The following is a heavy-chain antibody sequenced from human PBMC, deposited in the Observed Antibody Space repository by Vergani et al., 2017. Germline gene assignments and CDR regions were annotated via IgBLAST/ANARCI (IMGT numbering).Heavy chain of an antibody. CDR3: AGLVGVRGGMGGWFDP. J-gene: IGHJ5*02. D-gene: IGHD2-15*01. Sequence: EVQLVQSGAEVKKPGESLKISCKGSGYSFTSYWIGWVRQMPGKGLEWMGIIYPGDSDTRYSPSFQGQVTISADKSISTAYLQWSSLKAAATAMYYCAGLVGVRGGMGGWFDPWGQGTLVTVSS. V-gene: IGHV5-51*01. CDR2: IYPGDSDT. CDR1: GYSFTSYW.